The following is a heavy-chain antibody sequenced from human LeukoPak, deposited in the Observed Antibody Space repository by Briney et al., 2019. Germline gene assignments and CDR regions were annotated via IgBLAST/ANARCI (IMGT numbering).Heavy chain of an antibody. Sequence: SETLSLTCTVSGGSISSGSLYWSWIRQPAGKGLEWIGRIYTSGSINYNPSLMSRVTISVDTSKNQFSLKLNFMTAADTAVYYCARGTAVTFDYWGQGTLVTVSS. J-gene: IGHJ4*02. CDR3: ARGTAVTFDY. CDR1: GGSISSGSLY. D-gene: IGHD4-17*01. V-gene: IGHV4-61*02. CDR2: IYTSGSI.